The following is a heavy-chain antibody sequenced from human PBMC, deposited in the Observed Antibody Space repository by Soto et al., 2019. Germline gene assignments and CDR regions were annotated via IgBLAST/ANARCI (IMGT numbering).Heavy chain of an antibody. D-gene: IGHD2-15*01. Sequence: ASVKVSCKASGYTFTGYDIHWVRQAPGQGLECMGWINPNSGGTNYAQKFQGWVTMTRDTSISTAYMELSRLRSDDTAVYYCARALGYCSGGSCRTYYYYYGMDVWGQGTTVTVSS. CDR1: GYTFTGYD. CDR2: INPNSGGT. J-gene: IGHJ6*02. V-gene: IGHV1-2*04. CDR3: ARALGYCSGGSCRTYYYYYGMDV.